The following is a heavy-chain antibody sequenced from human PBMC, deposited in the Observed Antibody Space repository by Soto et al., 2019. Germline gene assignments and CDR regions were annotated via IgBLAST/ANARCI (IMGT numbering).Heavy chain of an antibody. CDR1: GFTVSSNY. CDR3: AANWNFGLNF. J-gene: IGHJ4*02. CDR2: ISSSLGHT. Sequence: GGSLRLSCAASGFTVSSNYMSWVRQAPGKGLEWISYISSSLGHTDYAESVKGRFTISRDNAKSSVFLEMSDLRSDDTAVYYCAANWNFGLNFWGQGTLVTVSS. V-gene: IGHV3-11*03. D-gene: IGHD1-1*01.